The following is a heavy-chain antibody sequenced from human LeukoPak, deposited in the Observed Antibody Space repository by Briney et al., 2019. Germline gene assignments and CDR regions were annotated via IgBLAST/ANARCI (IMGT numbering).Heavy chain of an antibody. J-gene: IGHJ4*02. V-gene: IGHV1-24*01. CDR3: ATGPNDYGDYGAGFDY. Sequence: ASVKVSCKVSGYTLTELSMHWVRQAPGKGLEWMRGFDPEDGETIYAQKFQGRVTMTEDTSTDTAYMELSSLRSEDTAVYYCATGPNDYGDYGAGFDYWGQGTLVTVSS. CDR2: FDPEDGET. CDR1: GYTLTELS. D-gene: IGHD4-17*01.